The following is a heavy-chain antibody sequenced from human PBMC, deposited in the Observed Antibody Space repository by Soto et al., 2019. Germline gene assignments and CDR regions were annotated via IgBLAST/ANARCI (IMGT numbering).Heavy chain of an antibody. Sequence: ELQLVESGGGLVKPGGSLRLSCAASGFTFSNAWMSWVRQAPGKGLEWVGRIKSKTDGGTTDYAAPVKGRFTISRDDSKNTLYLQMNSLKTEDTAVYYCTTRITMVRGAQYYDYYYMDVWGKGTTVTVSS. J-gene: IGHJ6*03. V-gene: IGHV3-15*01. D-gene: IGHD3-10*01. CDR3: TTRITMVRGAQYYDYYYMDV. CDR1: GFTFSNAW. CDR2: IKSKTDGGTT.